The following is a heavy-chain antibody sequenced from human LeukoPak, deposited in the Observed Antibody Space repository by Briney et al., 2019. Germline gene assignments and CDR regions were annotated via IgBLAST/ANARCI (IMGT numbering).Heavy chain of an antibody. CDR3: GKDGPLICY. J-gene: IGHJ4*02. D-gene: IGHD3-16*01. Sequence: GGSLRLSCAASGFALDDFGMHWVRQAPGKGLEWVSFISGDGSVTYYTDSLRGRFTVSRDNSKNSLYLQMGSLRAEDTALYYCGKDGPLICYCGQGDVVTVSS. V-gene: IGHV3-43*02. CDR1: GFALDDFG. CDR2: ISGDGSVT.